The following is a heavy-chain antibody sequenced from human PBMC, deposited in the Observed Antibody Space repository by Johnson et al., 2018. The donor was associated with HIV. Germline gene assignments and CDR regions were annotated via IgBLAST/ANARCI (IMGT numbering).Heavy chain of an antibody. D-gene: IGHD3-3*01. CDR3: ARVTIVGVTKVDALDI. CDR2: ISWNSGSI. J-gene: IGHJ3*02. Sequence: VQLVESGGGLVQPGRSLRLSCVASGFTFDDYAMHWVRQAPGKGLEWVSGISWNSGSIGYADSVKGRFTISRDNAKNSLYVQMNSLRVEDTAFYYCARVTIVGVTKVDALDIWGQGTMVTVSS. V-gene: IGHV3-9*01. CDR1: GFTFDDYA.